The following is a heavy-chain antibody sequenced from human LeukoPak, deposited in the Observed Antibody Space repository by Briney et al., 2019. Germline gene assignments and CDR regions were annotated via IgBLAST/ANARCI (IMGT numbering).Heavy chain of an antibody. CDR2: IYSGGST. V-gene: IGHV3-53*01. J-gene: IGHJ4*02. Sequence: PGGSLRLSCAASGFTVSSNYMSWVRQAPGKGLEWVSVIYSGGSTYYADSVKGRFTISRDNSKNTLYLQMNSLRAEDTAVYYCARSYDSSGYYYGFDYWGQGTLVTVSS. CDR3: ARSYDSSGYYYGFDY. CDR1: GFTVSSNY. D-gene: IGHD3-22*01.